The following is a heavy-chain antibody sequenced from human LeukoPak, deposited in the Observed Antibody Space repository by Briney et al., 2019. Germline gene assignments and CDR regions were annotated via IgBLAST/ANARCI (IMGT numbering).Heavy chain of an antibody. J-gene: IGHJ4*02. CDR2: IFSGGST. CDR3: TTRSSGWYGD. V-gene: IGHV3-53*01. D-gene: IGHD6-19*01. CDR1: GFTVSSNY. Sequence: PGGSLRLSRAASGFTVSSNYMSWVRQAPGKGLEWVSVIFSGGSTFYADSVKGRFTISRDNSKNALYLQMNSLRAEDTAVYYCTTRSSGWYGDWGQGTLVTVSS.